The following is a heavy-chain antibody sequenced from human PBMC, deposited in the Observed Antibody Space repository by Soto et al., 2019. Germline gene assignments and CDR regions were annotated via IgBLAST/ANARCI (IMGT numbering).Heavy chain of an antibody. CDR2: LNGAGTTT. D-gene: IGHD2-15*01. CDR3: ARRIRIYYARAV. J-gene: IGHJ6*02. V-gene: IGHV3-74*01. Sequence: EVQLVESGGGLVQPGWSLRLSCETSGFTFSSNWMHWVRQVPGKGLVWVSRLNGAGTTTNYADSVKGRFTISRDNAKNTVYLQMSSLRAEDTAVYYCARRIRIYYARAVGGQGTTVTVSS. CDR1: GFTFSSNW.